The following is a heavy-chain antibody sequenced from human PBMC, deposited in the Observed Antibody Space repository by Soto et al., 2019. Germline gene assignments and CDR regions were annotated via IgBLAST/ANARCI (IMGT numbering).Heavy chain of an antibody. V-gene: IGHV3-21*01. CDR2: ISSSSSYI. CDR3: ARDWRSEDIVLVPAAHRYGMDV. J-gene: IGHJ6*02. D-gene: IGHD2-2*01. CDR1: GFSISTYS. Sequence: GGSLRLSCAASGFSISTYSMNWVRQAPGKGLEWVSSISSSSSYIYYADSVKGRFTISRDNAKNSLYLQMNSLRAQDTAVYYCARDWRSEDIVLVPAAHRYGMDVWGQGTTVTVSS.